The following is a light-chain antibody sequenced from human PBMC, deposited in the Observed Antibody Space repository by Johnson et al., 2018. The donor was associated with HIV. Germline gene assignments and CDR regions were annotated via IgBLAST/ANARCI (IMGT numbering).Light chain of an antibody. CDR2: DNN. V-gene: IGLV1-51*01. CDR1: SSNIGNNY. J-gene: IGLJ1*01. Sequence: QSVLTQPPSVSAAPGQKVTISCSGSSSNIGNNYVSWYQQLPGTAPKLLIYDNNKRPSGIPDRFSGSKSGTSATPGITGLQTGDEADYYCGTWDSSLSGYVVGTGTKVTVL. CDR3: GTWDSSLSGYV.